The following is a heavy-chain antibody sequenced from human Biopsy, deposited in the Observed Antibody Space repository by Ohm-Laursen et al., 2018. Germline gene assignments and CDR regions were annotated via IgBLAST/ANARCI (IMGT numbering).Heavy chain of an antibody. CDR1: GDSISTSTTYY. V-gene: IGHV4-39*01. CDR3: ARHPTGFWFDP. Sequence: SDTLSLTSTVSGDSISTSTTYYWAWLRQPPGKGLEWIGSIYNSETTFYNPSLKSRVPISVDTSTNQFSLKVSSVTAADTALYYCARHPTGFWFDPWGHGTLVTVSS. J-gene: IGHJ5*02. CDR2: IYNSETT.